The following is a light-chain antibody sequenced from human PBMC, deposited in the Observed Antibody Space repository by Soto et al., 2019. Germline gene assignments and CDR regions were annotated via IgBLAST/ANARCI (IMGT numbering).Light chain of an antibody. CDR2: KAS. V-gene: IGKV1-5*03. CDR3: QQYTSYPIT. Sequence: DIQMTQSPSTLSGSVGDRVTITCRASQTISSWLAWYRQKPGKAPKLLIYKASTLKSGVPSRFSGSGSGTEFTLTISSLQPDDFATYYCQQYTSYPITFGQGTRLEI. J-gene: IGKJ5*01. CDR1: QTISSW.